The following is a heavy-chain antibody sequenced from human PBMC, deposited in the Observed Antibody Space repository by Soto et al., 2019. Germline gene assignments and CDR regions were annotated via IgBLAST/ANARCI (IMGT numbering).Heavy chain of an antibody. CDR1: GGSISSGGYF. CDR3: ARGNNYGYNWFDP. J-gene: IGHJ5*02. Sequence: QVQLQESGPGLVKPSQTLSLTCTVSGGSISSGGYFWSWIRQHPGKGLEWIGYIYYSGSTYYNPSLKGRLTISEDTSNNQFSLKLSSVTAADTAIYYCARGNNYGYNWFDPWGQGTLVTVSS. CDR2: IYYSGST. V-gene: IGHV4-31*03. D-gene: IGHD5-18*01.